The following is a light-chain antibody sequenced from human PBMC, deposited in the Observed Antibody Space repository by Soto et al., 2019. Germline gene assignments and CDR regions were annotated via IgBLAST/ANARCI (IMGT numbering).Light chain of an antibody. CDR3: QQYLDSPRT. Sequence: EIILTQSPGTLALSPGDGATLSCRASQTVNRNYLAWYHQRPGQPPRLLIYGVSNRASGVPDRFSGDGSGTEFSLPHGRLDPDDFGVYYYQQYLDSPRTFGQGNRVEVK. CDR2: GVS. J-gene: IGKJ1*01. CDR1: QTVNRNY. V-gene: IGKV3-20*01.